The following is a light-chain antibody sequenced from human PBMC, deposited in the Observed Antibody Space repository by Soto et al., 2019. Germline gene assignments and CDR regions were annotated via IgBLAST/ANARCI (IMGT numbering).Light chain of an antibody. CDR3: QQRSNWLIT. V-gene: IGKV3D-20*02. CDR2: AAS. J-gene: IGKJ5*01. CDR1: QTVSITY. Sequence: VLTQSPGTVSLSPGERATLSCRASQTVSITYSPWYPQNPGHAPRLLIFAASKRATGIPDRFSGSGSGRDFTLTISALEPEDFAVYYCQQRSNWLITFGQGTRLEIK.